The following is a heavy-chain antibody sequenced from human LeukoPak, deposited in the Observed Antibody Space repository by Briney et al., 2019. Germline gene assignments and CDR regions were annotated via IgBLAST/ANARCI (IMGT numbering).Heavy chain of an antibody. V-gene: IGHV4-39*01. CDR1: GGSISSSPYY. Sequence: SEALSLTCTVSGGSISSSPYYWGWIRQAPGKGLEWIGTIYYSGSAYYNPSLKTRVTISVDTSKNQFSLKLTSVTAADTAVYYCARHASVDGNWPRPLDYWGQRSLVTVSS. CDR2: IYYSGSA. CDR3: ARHASVDGNWPRPLDY. J-gene: IGHJ4*02. D-gene: IGHD6-19*01.